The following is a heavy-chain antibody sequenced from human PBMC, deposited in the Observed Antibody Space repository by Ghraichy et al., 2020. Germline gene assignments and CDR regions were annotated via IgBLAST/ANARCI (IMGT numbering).Heavy chain of an antibody. V-gene: IGHV4-34*01. D-gene: IGHD3-22*01. J-gene: IGHJ4*02. Sequence: SQTLSLTCAVYGGSFSGYYWSWIRQPPGKGLEWIGEINHSGSTNYNPSLKSRVTISVDTSKNQFSLKLSSVTAADTAVYYCARVAYDSSGYIFDYWGQGTLVTVSS. CDR2: INHSGST. CDR1: GGSFSGYY. CDR3: ARVAYDSSGYIFDY.